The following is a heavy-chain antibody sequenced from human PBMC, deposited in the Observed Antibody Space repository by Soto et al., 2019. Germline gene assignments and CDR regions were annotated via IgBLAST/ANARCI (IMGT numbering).Heavy chain of an antibody. V-gene: IGHV4-39*01. J-gene: IGHJ4*02. Sequence: PSETLSLTCTVSGGSISSNTYYWGWIRQSPGKGLEWIGSIYYSGLTYYNSSLKRRVTISVDRSKNQFSLQLSSVTAADTAVYYCVSWRSGYYRDFDYWGQGTLVTVSS. CDR1: GGSISSNTYY. CDR3: VSWRSGYYRDFDY. CDR2: IYYSGLT. D-gene: IGHD3-22*01.